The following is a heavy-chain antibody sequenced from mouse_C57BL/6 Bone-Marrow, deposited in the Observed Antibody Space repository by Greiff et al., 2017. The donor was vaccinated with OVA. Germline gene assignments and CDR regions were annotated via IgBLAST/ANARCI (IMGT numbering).Heavy chain of an antibody. CDR1: GYTFTSYW. CDR2: INPSNGGT. CDR3: ARPGLRRPFAY. V-gene: IGHV1-53*01. Sequence: QVHVKQPGTELVKPGASVKLSCKASGYTFTSYWMHWVKQRPGQGLEWIGNINPSNGGTNYNEKFKSKATLTVDKSSSTAYMQLSSLTSEDSAVYYCARPGLRRPFAYWGQGTLVTVSA. D-gene: IGHD2-4*01. J-gene: IGHJ3*01.